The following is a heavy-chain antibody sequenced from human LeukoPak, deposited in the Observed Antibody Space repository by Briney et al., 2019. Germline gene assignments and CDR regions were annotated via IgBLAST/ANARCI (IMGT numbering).Heavy chain of an antibody. D-gene: IGHD6-19*01. CDR1: GFTFSSYA. V-gene: IGHV3-30*04. Sequence: GSLRLSCAASGFTFSSYAMHWVRQAPGKGLEWGAVISYDGSNKYYADSVKGRFTISRDNSKNTLYLQMNSLGAEDTAVYYCAKSIAVASPQGYWGQGTLVTVSS. CDR2: ISYDGSNK. J-gene: IGHJ4*02. CDR3: AKSIAVASPQGY.